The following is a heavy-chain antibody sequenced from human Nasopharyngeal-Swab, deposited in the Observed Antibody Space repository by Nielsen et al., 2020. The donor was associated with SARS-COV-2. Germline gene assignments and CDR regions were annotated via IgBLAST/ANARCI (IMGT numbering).Heavy chain of an antibody. V-gene: IGHV3-9*01. Sequence: LSLTCAASGFTFDDYAMHWVRQAPGKGLEWVSGISWNSGSIGYADSVKGRFTISRDNAKNSLYLQMNSLRAEDTALYYCAKQGRRIYDILTGYPLGYYYYMDVWGKGTTVTVSS. D-gene: IGHD3-9*01. CDR1: GFTFDDYA. CDR3: AKQGRRIYDILTGYPLGYYYYMDV. J-gene: IGHJ6*03. CDR2: ISWNSGSI.